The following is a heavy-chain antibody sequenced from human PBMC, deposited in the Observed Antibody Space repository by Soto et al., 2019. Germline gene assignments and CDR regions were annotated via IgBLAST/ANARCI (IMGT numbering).Heavy chain of an antibody. J-gene: IGHJ5*02. V-gene: IGHV4-61*01. CDR2: INYSGVT. CDR3: ARRMYYYDSSGYYYGTHNWFDP. CDR1: GGSVSSGYYS. D-gene: IGHD3-22*01. Sequence: SETLSLTCSVSGGSVSSGYYSWNWIRQPPGKGLEWIGYINYSGVTHYNPSLKGRVTISVDTSKNQFSLKLSSVTAADTAVYYCARRMYYYDSSGYYYGTHNWFDPWGQGTLVTVSS.